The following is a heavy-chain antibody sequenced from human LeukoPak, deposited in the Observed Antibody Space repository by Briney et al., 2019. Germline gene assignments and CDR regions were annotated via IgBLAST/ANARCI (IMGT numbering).Heavy chain of an antibody. CDR3: ARGDIVATLPRGWFDP. CDR2: ISSNSSTI. CDR1: GFTFSSYS. D-gene: IGHD5-12*01. Sequence: GGSLRLSCAASGFTFSSYSMNWVRQAPGKGLEWVSYISSNSSTIYCADSVKGRFTISRDNAKNSLYLQMNSLRDEDTAVYYCARGDIVATLPRGWFDPWGQGTLVTVSS. V-gene: IGHV3-48*02. J-gene: IGHJ5*02.